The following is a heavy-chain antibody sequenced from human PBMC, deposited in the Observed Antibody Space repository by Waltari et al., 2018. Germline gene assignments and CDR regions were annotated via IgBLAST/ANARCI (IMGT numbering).Heavy chain of an antibody. CDR2: SIPFLTIT. V-gene: IGHV1-69*10. CDR3: ALEYYGVNPPLYFFDH. J-gene: IGHJ4*02. Sequence: QVQLVQSGAEVKKPGSSVKVSCTASGGIFSSHAISWARQAPGQALEWMEGSIPFLTITNYAQNFQGRVTITADKSTSTAYMELSGLKYEDTAVYYCALEYYGVNPPLYFFDHWGQGTLVIVSS. D-gene: IGHD3-10*01. CDR1: GGIFSSHA.